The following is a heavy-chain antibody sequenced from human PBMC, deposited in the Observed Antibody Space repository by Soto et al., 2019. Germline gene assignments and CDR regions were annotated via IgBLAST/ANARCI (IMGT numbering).Heavy chain of an antibody. CDR3: ARGDSTDCSNGVCSFFYNHDMDV. CDR1: GYSFTDYH. D-gene: IGHD2-8*01. Sequence: ASVKVSCKASGYSFTDYHFHWVGQAPGQGLEWLGGINPKSGGTSTAQKFQGWVTMTTDTSISTASMELTRLTSDDTAIYYCARGDSTDCSNGVCSFFYNHDMDVWGQGTTVTVSS. CDR2: INPKSGGT. J-gene: IGHJ6*02. V-gene: IGHV1-2*04.